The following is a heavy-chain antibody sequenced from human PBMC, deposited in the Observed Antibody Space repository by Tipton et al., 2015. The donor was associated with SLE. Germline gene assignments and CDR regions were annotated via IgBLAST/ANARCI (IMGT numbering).Heavy chain of an antibody. Sequence: SLRLSCAASGFTFSSYGMHWVRQAPGKGLEWVAVIWYDGSNKYYADSVKGRFTISRDNSKNTLYLQMNSLRAEDTAVYYCANQLVNYYYGMDVWGQGPTVTVSS. CDR3: ANQLVNYYYGMDV. D-gene: IGHD6-13*01. J-gene: IGHJ6*02. CDR2: IWYDGSNK. V-gene: IGHV3-33*06. CDR1: GFTFSSYG.